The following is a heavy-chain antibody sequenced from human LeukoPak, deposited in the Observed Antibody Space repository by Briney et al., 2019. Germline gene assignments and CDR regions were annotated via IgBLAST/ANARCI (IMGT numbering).Heavy chain of an antibody. V-gene: IGHV4-38-2*02. J-gene: IGHJ6*03. D-gene: IGHD2-2*01. CDR2: IYHSGST. CDR3: ARDGAYCSSTSCYEDYYYYMDV. Sequence: SETLSLTCAVSGYSISSGYYWGWIRQPPGKGLEWIGSIYHSGSTYYNPSLKSRVTISVDTSKNQFSLKLSSVTAADTAVYYCARDGAYCSSTSCYEDYYYYMDVWGKGTTVTVSS. CDR1: GYSISSGYY.